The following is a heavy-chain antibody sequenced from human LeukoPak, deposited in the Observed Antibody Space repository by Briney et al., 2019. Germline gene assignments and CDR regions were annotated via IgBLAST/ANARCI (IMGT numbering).Heavy chain of an antibody. CDR1: GFTFSSYG. CDR2: ISYDGSNK. CDR3: AKRGPVYSASPGNYFDY. V-gene: IGHV3-30*18. D-gene: IGHD3-10*01. Sequence: GGSLRLSCAASGFTFSSYGMHWVRQAPGKGLEWVAVISYDGSNKYYADSVKGRFTISRDNSKNTLYLQMNSLRAEDTAVYYCAKRGPVYSASPGNYFDYWGQGTLVTVSS. J-gene: IGHJ4*02.